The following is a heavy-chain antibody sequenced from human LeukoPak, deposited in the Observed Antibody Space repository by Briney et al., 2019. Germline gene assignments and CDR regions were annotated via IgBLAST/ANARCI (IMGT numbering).Heavy chain of an antibody. CDR1: GGSISSYY. CDR2: IYFSGST. CDR3: ARTSHPHGSSWLFDY. J-gene: IGHJ4*02. V-gene: IGHV4-59*01. D-gene: IGHD6-13*01. Sequence: SETLSLTCTVSGGSISSYYWSWIRQPPGKGLEWIGYIYFSGSTNYNPSLKSRVTISVDTSRNQFSLQLSSVTAADTAVYYRARTSHPHGSSWLFDYWGQGTLVTVSS.